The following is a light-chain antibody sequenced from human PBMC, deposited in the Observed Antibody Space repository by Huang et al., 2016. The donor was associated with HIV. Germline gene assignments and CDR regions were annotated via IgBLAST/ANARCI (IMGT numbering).Light chain of an antibody. CDR2: GAN. Sequence: EIVMTQSPGTLSVSPGERATLSSRASQSVSNEVAWFQQKPGQAPRLLIYGANIRPSGTPAGFSGSGDGTEFTLTISSLQSEDFAIYYCQQYNDWPWTFGQGTKVEIK. V-gene: IGKV3-15*01. CDR1: QSVSNE. J-gene: IGKJ1*01. CDR3: QQYNDWPWT.